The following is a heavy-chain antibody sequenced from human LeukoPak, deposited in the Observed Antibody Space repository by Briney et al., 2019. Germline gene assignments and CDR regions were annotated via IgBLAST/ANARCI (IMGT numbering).Heavy chain of an antibody. Sequence: PGGSLRLSCAASGFTFSSYSMNWVRQAPGKGLEWVSSISSSSSYIYYADSVKGRFTISRDNAKNSLYLQMNSLRAEDTAVYYCAGYCSSTSCRLFDYWGQGTLVTVSS. J-gene: IGHJ4*02. V-gene: IGHV3-21*01. D-gene: IGHD2-2*01. CDR2: ISSSSSYI. CDR3: AGYCSSTSCRLFDY. CDR1: GFTFSSYS.